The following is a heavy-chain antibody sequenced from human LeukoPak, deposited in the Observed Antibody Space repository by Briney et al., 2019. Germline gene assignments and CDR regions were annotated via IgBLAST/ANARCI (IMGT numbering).Heavy chain of an antibody. CDR1: GFTFSSYW. Sequence: GGSLRLSCAASGFTFSSYWMHWVRQVPGKGLVWVSRIHSDGSSRKYADSVRGRFTISRDNAKKTLYLQMNSLRAEDTAVYFCARDDAAPGIIFDYWGQGTLVTVSS. CDR3: ARDDAAPGIIFDY. CDR2: IHSDGSSR. V-gene: IGHV3-74*03. J-gene: IGHJ4*02. D-gene: IGHD6-13*01.